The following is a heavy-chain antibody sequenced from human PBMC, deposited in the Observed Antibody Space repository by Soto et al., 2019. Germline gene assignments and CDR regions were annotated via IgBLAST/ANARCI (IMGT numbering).Heavy chain of an antibody. V-gene: IGHV4-59*01. CDR2: IYYSGST. J-gene: IGHJ4*02. Sequence: TLSLTCTVSGGSISSYYWSWIRQPPGKGLEWIGYIYYSGSTNYNPSLKSRVTISVDTSKNQFSLKLSSVTAADTAVYYCASGGSCYSRYCYFDYWGQGTLVTVSS. CDR3: ASGGSCYSRYCYFDY. D-gene: IGHD2-15*01. CDR1: GGSISSYY.